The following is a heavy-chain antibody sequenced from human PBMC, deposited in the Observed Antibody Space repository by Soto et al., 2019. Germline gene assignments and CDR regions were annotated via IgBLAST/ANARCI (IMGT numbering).Heavy chain of an antibody. V-gene: IGHV4-61*01. J-gene: IGHJ4*02. CDR3: ARDHHSYYDTSGYYPYFDL. CDR2: IYYSGTT. D-gene: IGHD3-22*01. Sequence: SVPLSVRCSVSGGAVISGSYCWTWVLQPPGKGVEWIGNIYYSGTTNYNPSLQNRVTISIDTSKNQYSLKLTSVTAADTAVYYCARDHHSYYDTSGYYPYFDLWGQGTLVTVSS. CDR1: GGAVISGSYC.